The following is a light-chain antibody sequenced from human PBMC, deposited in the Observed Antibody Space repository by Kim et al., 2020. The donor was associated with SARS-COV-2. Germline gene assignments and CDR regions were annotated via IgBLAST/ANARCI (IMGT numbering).Light chain of an antibody. CDR2: GGN. CDR1: SLKSYY. V-gene: IGLV3-19*01. Sequence: ALGQTVKITCQGDSLKSYYASWYQQKPGQTPLLVMYGGNHRPSGIPDRFSSSRTGSTASLTITGAQAGDEADYYCSSRDSSGDHLVFGGGTKLTVL. CDR3: SSRDSSGDHLV. J-gene: IGLJ3*02.